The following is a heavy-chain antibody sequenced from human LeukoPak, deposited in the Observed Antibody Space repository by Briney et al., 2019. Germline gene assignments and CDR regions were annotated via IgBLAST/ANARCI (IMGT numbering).Heavy chain of an antibody. CDR1: GFTFRSYG. D-gene: IGHD1-1*01. CDR2: ISCGGSNK. Sequence: GGSLRLSCAVSGFTFRSYGMHWARQAPGKGLEWVAVISCGGSNKYYADSVKGRFTISRDNSKNTLYLQMNSLRAEDTAVYYGAKGGEVQPMQRTIQLSPALPDYWGQGTLVTVSS. V-gene: IGHV3-30*18. CDR3: AKGGEVQPMQRTIQLSPALPDY. J-gene: IGHJ4*02.